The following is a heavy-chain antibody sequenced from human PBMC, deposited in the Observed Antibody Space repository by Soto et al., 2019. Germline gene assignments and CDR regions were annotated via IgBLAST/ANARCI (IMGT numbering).Heavy chain of an antibody. J-gene: IGHJ4*02. D-gene: IGHD6-19*01. V-gene: IGHV4-59*08. CDR1: GDSISSYY. CDR3: ARHYGARSGWLDY. Sequence: PSETLSLTCTVSGDSISSYYWTWIRQPPGKGLEWIGYIHYSGSTNYNPSLKSRVTISVDTSKNQFSLKLSSVTAADTAVYYCARHYGARSGWLDYWGQGTLVTVSS. CDR2: IHYSGST.